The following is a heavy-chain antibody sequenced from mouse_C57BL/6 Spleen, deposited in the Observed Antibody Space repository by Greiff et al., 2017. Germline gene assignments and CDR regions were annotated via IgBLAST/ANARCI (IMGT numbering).Heavy chain of an antibody. D-gene: IGHD2-14*01. CDR3: VGYDGWYFDV. Sequence: QVQLQQPGAELVKPGASVKMSSKPSASTFTSSWLTGVNRGLGQGLEWIGDFDPGSGSTNYNEKFKSKATLTVDTSSSTAYMQLSSLTSEDSAVYYCVGYDGWYFDVWGTGTTVTVSS. CDR1: ASTFTSSW. V-gene: IGHV1-55*01. CDR2: FDPGSGST. J-gene: IGHJ1*03.